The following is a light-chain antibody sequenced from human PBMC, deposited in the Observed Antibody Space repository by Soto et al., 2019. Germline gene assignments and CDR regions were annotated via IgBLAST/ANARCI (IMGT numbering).Light chain of an antibody. CDR2: LEGSGSY. CDR1: SGHSSYT. J-gene: IGLJ3*02. Sequence: QSVLTQSSSASASLVSSVKLTCTLSSGHSSYTIAWHQQLPGKAPRYLMNLEGSGSYNKGSGVPDRFSGSSSGADRYLTISNLQFEDEADYYCETWDSNKWVFGGGTKLTVL. V-gene: IGLV4-60*02. CDR3: ETWDSNKWV.